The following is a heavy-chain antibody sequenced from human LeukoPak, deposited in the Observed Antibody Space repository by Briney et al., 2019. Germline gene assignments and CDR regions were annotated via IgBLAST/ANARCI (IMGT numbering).Heavy chain of an antibody. D-gene: IGHD6-13*01. J-gene: IGHJ5*02. CDR2: VYYTGDT. Sequence: PSETLSLTCTVSGRSISSSSYYWVWIRQPPGKGLAWIASVYYTGDTSYNPSLKSRVTISVDTSKNQFSLRLSSVTAADTAVYYCARNEGQQLSRSWFDPWGQGTLVTVSS. V-gene: IGHV4-39*01. CDR3: ARNEGQQLSRSWFDP. CDR1: GRSISSSSYY.